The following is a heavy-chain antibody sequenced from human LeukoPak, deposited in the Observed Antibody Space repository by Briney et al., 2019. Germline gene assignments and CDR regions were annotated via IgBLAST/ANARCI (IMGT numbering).Heavy chain of an antibody. CDR1: GYTFTGCY. Sequence: ASVKVSCKASGYTFTGCYIQWVRQAPGQGLEWMGWINPNSGGANYAQKFQGRVTMTRDTSISTAYMELSRLRSDDTAVYYCASGNYDFWSGYSYFDYWGQGTLVTVSS. V-gene: IGHV1-2*02. CDR2: INPNSGGA. J-gene: IGHJ4*02. D-gene: IGHD3-3*01. CDR3: ASGNYDFWSGYSYFDY.